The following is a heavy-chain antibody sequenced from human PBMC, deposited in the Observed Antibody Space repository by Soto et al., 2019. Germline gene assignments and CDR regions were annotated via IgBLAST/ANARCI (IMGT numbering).Heavy chain of an antibody. Sequence: GGSLRLSCSASGFTLSSYAMHWVRKSPGKGLEYVSDISSNGGSTYYADSVNGRFTISRDNSKNTLYLQMSSLRAEDTAVYYCVKGLEYSSSYPEHFQHCGQGTLVTV. J-gene: IGHJ1*01. CDR2: ISSNGGST. CDR1: GFTLSSYA. CDR3: VKGLEYSSSYPEHFQH. D-gene: IGHD6-13*01. V-gene: IGHV3-64D*08.